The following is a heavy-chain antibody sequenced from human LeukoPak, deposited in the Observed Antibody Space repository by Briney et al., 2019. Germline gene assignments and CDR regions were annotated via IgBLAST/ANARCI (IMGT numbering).Heavy chain of an antibody. CDR3: ARSIDWLLDY. D-gene: IGHD3-9*01. CDR2: ISSSSSTI. V-gene: IGHV3-48*02. Sequence: GGSLRHSCAASGYTFSSYSMNWVRQAPGKGLEWVSYISSSSSTIYYADSVKGRFTISRDNAKNSLYLQMNSLRDEDTAVYYCARSIDWLLDYWGQGTLVTVSS. J-gene: IGHJ4*02. CDR1: GYTFSSYS.